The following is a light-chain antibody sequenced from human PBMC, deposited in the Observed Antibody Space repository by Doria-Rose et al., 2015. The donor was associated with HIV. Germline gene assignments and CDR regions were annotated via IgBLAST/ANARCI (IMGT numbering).Light chain of an antibody. CDR2: DGS. J-gene: IGKJ1*01. CDR1: QSFSSTY. CDR3: HQYGTSLT. V-gene: IGKV3-20*01. Sequence: EIVLTQSPGTLSLSPGERATLSCRASQSFSSTYLAWYQHKPGQAPSLLIYDGSTRATGIPDRFSASGSGTDFTLTINRLEPEDFALYCCHQYGTSLTFGQGTKVEI.